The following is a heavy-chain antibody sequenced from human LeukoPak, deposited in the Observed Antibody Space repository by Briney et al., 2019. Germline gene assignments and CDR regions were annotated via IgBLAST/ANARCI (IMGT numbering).Heavy chain of an antibody. CDR3: ATGYCSSTSCYLFDI. Sequence: GGSLRLSCAASGFTFSSYSMNWVRQAPGKGLEWVSSISSSSYIYYADSVKGRFTISRDNAKNSLYLQMNSLRAEDTAVYYCATGYCSSTSCYLFDIWGQGTMVTVSS. CDR2: ISSSSYI. CDR1: GFTFSSYS. D-gene: IGHD2-2*03. J-gene: IGHJ3*02. V-gene: IGHV3-21*01.